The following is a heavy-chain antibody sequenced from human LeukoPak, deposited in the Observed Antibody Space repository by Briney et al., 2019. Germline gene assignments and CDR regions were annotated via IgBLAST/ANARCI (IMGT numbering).Heavy chain of an antibody. CDR2: INHSGST. J-gene: IGHJ4*02. Sequence: PSETLSLTCAVYGGSFSGYYWSWIRQPPGKGLEWIGEINHSGSTNYNPSLKSRVTISVDTSKNQFSLKLSSVTAAGTAVYYCARDEAVAGRGNYWGQGTLVTVSS. V-gene: IGHV4-34*01. CDR1: GGSFSGYY. D-gene: IGHD6-19*01. CDR3: ARDEAVAGRGNY.